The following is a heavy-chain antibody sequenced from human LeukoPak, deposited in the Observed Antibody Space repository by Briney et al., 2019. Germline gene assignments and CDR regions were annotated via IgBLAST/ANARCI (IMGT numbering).Heavy chain of an antibody. V-gene: IGHV3-21*01. CDR2: ISSSSSYI. D-gene: IGHD3-22*01. J-gene: IGHJ4*02. CDR3: ARVFSSGYYGGVDY. Sequence: KTGGSLRLSCAASGFTFSSYGMNWVRQAPGKGLEWVSSISSSSSYIYYADSVKGRFTISRDNAKNSLYLQMNSLRAEDTAVYYCARVFSSGYYGGVDYWGQGTLVTVSS. CDR1: GFTFSSYG.